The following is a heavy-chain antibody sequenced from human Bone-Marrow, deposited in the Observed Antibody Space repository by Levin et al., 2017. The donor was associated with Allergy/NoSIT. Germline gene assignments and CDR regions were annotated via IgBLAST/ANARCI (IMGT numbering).Heavy chain of an antibody. D-gene: IGHD3-3*01. V-gene: IGHV3-33*01. CDR2: IWYDGSNK. CDR1: GFTFSSYG. Sequence: LSLTCAASGFTFSSYGMHWVRQAPGKGLEWVAVIWYDGSNKYYADSVKGRFTISRDNSKNTLYLQMNSLRAEDTAVYYCARGAYDFWSGYRFDYWGQGTLVTVSS. J-gene: IGHJ4*02. CDR3: ARGAYDFWSGYRFDY.